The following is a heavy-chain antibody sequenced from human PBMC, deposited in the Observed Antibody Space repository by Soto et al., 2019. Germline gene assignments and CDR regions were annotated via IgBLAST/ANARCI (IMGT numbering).Heavy chain of an antibody. CDR1: GGSFSGYY. CDR3: ARGIEGWYQGRYYYGMDV. Sequence: SETLSLTCAVYGGSFSGYYWSWIRQPPGKGLEWIGEINHSGSTNYNPSLKSRVTISVDTSKNQFPLKLSSVTAADTAVYYCARGIEGWYQGRYYYGMDVWGQGTTVTVSS. V-gene: IGHV4-34*01. D-gene: IGHD6-19*01. J-gene: IGHJ6*02. CDR2: INHSGST.